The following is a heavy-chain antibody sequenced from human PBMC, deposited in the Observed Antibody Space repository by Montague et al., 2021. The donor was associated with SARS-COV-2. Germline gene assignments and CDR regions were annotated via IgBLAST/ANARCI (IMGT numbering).Heavy chain of an antibody. J-gene: IGHJ4*02. CDR2: INSDGSST. CDR3: ARDIVAPYYFDY. Sequence: SLRLSCAASGFTLSSYWMHWVRQAPGKGLVWVSRINSDGSSTSYADSVKGRFTISRDNAKNTLYLQMNSLRAEDTAVYYCARDIVAPYYFDYWGQGTLVTVSS. V-gene: IGHV3-74*01. CDR1: GFTLSSYW. D-gene: IGHD5-12*01.